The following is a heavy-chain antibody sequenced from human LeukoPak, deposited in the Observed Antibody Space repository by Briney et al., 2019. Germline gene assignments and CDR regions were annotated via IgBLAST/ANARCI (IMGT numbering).Heavy chain of an antibody. CDR2: ISSGGFTT. J-gene: IGHJ4*02. CDR3: GRGPYYVDTAMVDY. V-gene: IGHV3-48*03. D-gene: IGHD5-18*01. Sequence: GGSLRLSCAASGFTFSDYEMHWVRQAPGKGLEWISYISSGGFTTYYGDSVKGRFTISRDNAKNSLYLQMNSLRVEDTAVYYCGRGPYYVDTAMVDYWGQGTLVTVSS. CDR1: GFTFSDYE.